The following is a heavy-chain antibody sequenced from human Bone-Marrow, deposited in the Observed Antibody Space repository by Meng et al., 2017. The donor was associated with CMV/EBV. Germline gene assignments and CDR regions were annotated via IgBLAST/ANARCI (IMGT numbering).Heavy chain of an antibody. CDR1: GYTFTGYY. V-gene: IGHV1-69*10. D-gene: IGHD3-3*01. CDR2: IIPILGIA. Sequence: SVKVSCKASGYTFTGYYMHWVRQAPGQGLEWMGGIIPILGIANYAQKFQGRVTITADKSTSTAYMELSSLRSEDTAVYYCARETTIFGVVNLDVWGQGTTVTGFS. J-gene: IGHJ6*02. CDR3: ARETTIFGVVNLDV.